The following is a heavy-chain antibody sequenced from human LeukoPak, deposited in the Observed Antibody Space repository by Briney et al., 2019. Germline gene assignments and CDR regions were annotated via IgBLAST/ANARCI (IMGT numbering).Heavy chain of an antibody. CDR2: ISWNSGSI. Sequence: SLRLSCAASGFTFDDYAMHWVRQAPGKGLEWVSGISWNSGSIGYADSVKGRFTISRDNAKNSLYLQMNSLRAEDTAVYYCARDSDRGRIWFGELFHYYYYMDVWGKGTTVTVSS. CDR1: GFTFDDYA. D-gene: IGHD3-10*01. CDR3: ARDSDRGRIWFGELFHYYYYMDV. J-gene: IGHJ6*03. V-gene: IGHV3-9*01.